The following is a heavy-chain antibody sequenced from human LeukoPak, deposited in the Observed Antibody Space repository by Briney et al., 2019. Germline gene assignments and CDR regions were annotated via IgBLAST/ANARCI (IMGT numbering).Heavy chain of an antibody. J-gene: IGHJ6*03. CDR1: GGSFSGHY. V-gene: IGHV4-34*01. CDR2: INHSGST. Sequence: SETLSLTCAVCGGSFSGHYWNWIRQPPGKGLEWIGEINHSGSTNYNPSLKSRVTISVDTSKNQFSLKLSSVTAADTAVYYCARGLMTTVTTTPFYYYYYMDVWGKGTTVTVSS. D-gene: IGHD4-17*01. CDR3: ARGLMTTVTTTPFYYYYYMDV.